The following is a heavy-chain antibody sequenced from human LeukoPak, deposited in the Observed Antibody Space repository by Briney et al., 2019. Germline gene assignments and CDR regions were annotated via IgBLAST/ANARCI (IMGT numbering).Heavy chain of an antibody. CDR1: GGSISSSSYY. CDR2: IYYSGST. J-gene: IGHJ4*02. D-gene: IGHD3-10*01. CDR3: ARSELLWFGKVNSGFDF. Sequence: SETLSFTCTVSGGSISSSSYYWGWIRQPPGKGLEWIGSIYYSGSTYYNPSLKSRVTISVDTSKNQFSLKLSSVTAADTAMYYCARSELLWFGKVNSGFDFWGQGTLVTVSS. V-gene: IGHV4-39*07.